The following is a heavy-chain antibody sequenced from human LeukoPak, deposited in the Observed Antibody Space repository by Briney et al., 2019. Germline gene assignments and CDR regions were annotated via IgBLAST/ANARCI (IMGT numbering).Heavy chain of an antibody. D-gene: IGHD2-2*01. V-gene: IGHV1-3*01. Sequence: ASVKVSCEASGYTFTSYAMHWVRQAPGQRLEWMGWINAGNGNTKFSQKFQGRVTITRDTSASTAYMELSSLSSEDTAVYYCACYCSSTSCLYYYYYYGMDVWGQGTTVTVSS. CDR3: ACYCSSTSCLYYYYYYGMDV. CDR2: INAGNGNT. CDR1: GYTFTSYA. J-gene: IGHJ6*02.